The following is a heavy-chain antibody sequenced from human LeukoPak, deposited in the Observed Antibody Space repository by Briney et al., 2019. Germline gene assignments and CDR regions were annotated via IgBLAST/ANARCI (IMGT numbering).Heavy chain of an antibody. V-gene: IGHV3-48*03. Sequence: GGSLRLSCAASGFTFSSYEMNWVRQAPGKGLEWVSYISSSGSTIYYADSVKGRFTISRDNAKNSLYLQMNSLRAEDTALYYCAKALYYYGSGSHPFDYWGQGTLVTVSS. CDR1: GFTFSSYE. CDR2: ISSSGSTI. D-gene: IGHD3-10*01. CDR3: AKALYYYGSGSHPFDY. J-gene: IGHJ4*02.